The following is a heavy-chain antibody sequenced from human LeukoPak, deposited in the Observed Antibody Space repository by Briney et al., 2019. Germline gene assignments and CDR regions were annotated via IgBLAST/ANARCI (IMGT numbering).Heavy chain of an antibody. J-gene: IGHJ6*02. CDR1: GGSISSYY. CDR3: ARHGRGYYHGMDV. CDR2: IYYSGST. Sequence: SETLSLTRTVSGGSISSYYWSWIRQPPGKGLEWIGYIYYSGSTNYNPSLKSRVIISVDTSKNQFSLKVSSVTAADTAVYYCARHGRGYYHGMDVWGQGTTVTVSS. V-gene: IGHV4-59*08. D-gene: IGHD3-10*01.